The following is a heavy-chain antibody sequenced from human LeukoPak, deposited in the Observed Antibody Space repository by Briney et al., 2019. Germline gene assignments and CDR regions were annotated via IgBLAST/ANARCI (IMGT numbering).Heavy chain of an antibody. D-gene: IGHD2-15*01. V-gene: IGHV3-49*03. CDR1: GFTFGDYA. Sequence: QSGGSLRLSCTASGFTFGDYAMSWFRQAPGKGLEWVGFIRSKAYGGTTEYAASVKGRFTISRDDPKSIAYLQMNSLKTEDTAVYYCTRSYCSGGSCYSSLAFDIWGQGTMVTVSS. J-gene: IGHJ3*02. CDR3: TRSYCSGGSCYSSLAFDI. CDR2: IRSKAYGGTT.